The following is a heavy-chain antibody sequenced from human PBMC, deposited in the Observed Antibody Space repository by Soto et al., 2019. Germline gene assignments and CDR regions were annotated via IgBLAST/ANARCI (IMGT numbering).Heavy chain of an antibody. CDR1: GFTFSSYS. CDR2: ISSSSSYI. Sequence: PGGSLRLSCAASGFTFSSYSMNWVRQAPGKGLEWVSSISSSSSYIYYADSVKGRFTISRDNAKNSLYLQMNSLRAEDTAVYYCASATKDIVVVPAALDYWGQGTLVTVSS. J-gene: IGHJ4*02. CDR3: ASATKDIVVVPAALDY. D-gene: IGHD2-2*01. V-gene: IGHV3-21*01.